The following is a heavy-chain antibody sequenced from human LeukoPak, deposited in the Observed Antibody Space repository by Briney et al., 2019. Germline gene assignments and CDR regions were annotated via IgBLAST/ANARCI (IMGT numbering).Heavy chain of an antibody. CDR3: ARERPDDYYDSSGYRTTPEYYSDY. CDR2: ISSSSSYI. D-gene: IGHD3-22*01. J-gene: IGHJ4*02. CDR1: GFTFSSYS. Sequence: GGSLRLSCAASGFTFSSYSMNWVRQAPGKGLEWVSSISSSSSYIYYADSVKGRFTISRDNAKNSLYLQMNSLRAEDTAVYYCARERPDDYYDSSGYRTTPEYYSDYWGQGTLVTVSS. V-gene: IGHV3-21*01.